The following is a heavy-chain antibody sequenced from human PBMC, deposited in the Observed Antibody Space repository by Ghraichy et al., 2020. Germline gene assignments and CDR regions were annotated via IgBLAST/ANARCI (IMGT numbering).Heavy chain of an antibody. CDR2: MNPNSGNT. D-gene: IGHD3-3*01. CDR1: GYTFTSYD. CDR3: ACFGVVPVGSIYYYGMDV. J-gene: IGHJ6*02. V-gene: IGHV1-8*01. Sequence: ASVKVSCKASGYTFTSYDINWVRQATGQGLEWMGWMNPNSGNTGYAQKFQGRVTMTRNTSISTAYMELSSLRSEDTAVYYCACFGVVPVGSIYYYGMDVWGQGTTVTVSS.